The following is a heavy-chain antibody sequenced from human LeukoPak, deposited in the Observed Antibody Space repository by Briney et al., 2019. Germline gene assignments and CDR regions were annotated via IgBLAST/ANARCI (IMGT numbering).Heavy chain of an antibody. D-gene: IGHD5-18*01. V-gene: IGHV1-46*01. Sequence: ASVKVSCKASGYTFTSYYMHWVRQAPGQGLEWMGITNPSGGSTSYAQKFQGRVTMTRDTSTSTVYMELSSLRSEDTAVYYCARGVNSQGTAMVLFDSWGQGSLVTVSA. CDR2: TNPSGGST. J-gene: IGHJ4*02. CDR3: ARGVNSQGTAMVLFDS. CDR1: GYTFTSYY.